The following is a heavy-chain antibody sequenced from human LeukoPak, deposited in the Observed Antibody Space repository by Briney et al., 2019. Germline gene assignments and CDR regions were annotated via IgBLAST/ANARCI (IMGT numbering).Heavy chain of an antibody. V-gene: IGHV3-15*01. CDR2: IKSKTDGGTT. CDR1: GLTFSSFA. CDR3: TTAYCTNGVCLGDFDY. D-gene: IGHD2-8*01. J-gene: IGHJ4*02. Sequence: GGSLRLSCAASGLTFSSFAMSCVRQAPGKGLEWVGRIKSKTDGGTTDYAAPVKGRFAISRDDSKNTLYLQMNSLKTEDTAVYYCTTAYCTNGVCLGDFDYWGQGTLVTVSS.